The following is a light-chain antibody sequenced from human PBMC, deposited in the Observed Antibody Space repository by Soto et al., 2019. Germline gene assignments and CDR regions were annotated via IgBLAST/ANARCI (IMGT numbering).Light chain of an antibody. CDR1: PSVSSY. J-gene: IGKJ1*01. CDR2: DAS. CDR3: QQLTDWPPQWT. V-gene: IGKV3-11*01. Sequence: EIVLPQSPATLSLSPGARAPLSRRARPSVSSYLAWYQQNPGQAPRPLIYDASNRATGIPARFSGSGSGTDFTLTISRLEPEDFAVYYCQQLTDWPPQWTFGQGTKVDIK.